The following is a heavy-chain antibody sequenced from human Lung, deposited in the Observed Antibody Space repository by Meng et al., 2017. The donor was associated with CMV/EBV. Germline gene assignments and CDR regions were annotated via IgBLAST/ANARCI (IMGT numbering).Heavy chain of an antibody. V-gene: IGHV3-13*01. D-gene: IGHD4-11*01. J-gene: IGHJ6*02. Sequence: GGSLRLSCAASGFTFSSYDMHWVRQATGKGLEWVSAIGTAGDTYYPGSVKGRFTISRENAKNSLYLQMNSLRAGDTAVYYCARSATVTTLGSRYGMDVWGQRTTVTVSS. CDR3: ARSATVTTLGSRYGMDV. CDR2: IGTAGDT. CDR1: GFTFSSYD.